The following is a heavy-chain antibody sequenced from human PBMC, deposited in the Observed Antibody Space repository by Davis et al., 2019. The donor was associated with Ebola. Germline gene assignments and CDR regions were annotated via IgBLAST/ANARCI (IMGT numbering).Heavy chain of an antibody. CDR3: AKGKRELRTEPIDY. CDR2: ISGSGGST. CDR1: GFTFSSYA. Sequence: GGSLRLSCAASGFTFSSYAMSWVRQAPGKGLEWVSAISGSGGSTYYADSVKGRFTISRDNSKNTLYLQMNSLRAEDTAVYYCAKGKRELRTEPIDYWGQGTLVTVSS. D-gene: IGHD3-10*01. J-gene: IGHJ4*02. V-gene: IGHV3-23*01.